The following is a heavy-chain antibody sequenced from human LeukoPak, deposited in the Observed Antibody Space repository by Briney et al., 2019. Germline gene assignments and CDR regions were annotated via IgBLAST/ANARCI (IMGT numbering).Heavy chain of an antibody. CDR3: ARDKNNYDDY. D-gene: IGHD2/OR15-2a*01. J-gene: IGHJ4*02. Sequence: GGSLRLSCAASGFTFNNYGMNWVRQAPGKGLEWVSSISSSRTYIYYADSVKGRFTISRDNAKNSLYLEMNSLRAEDTGVYYCARDKNNYDDYWGQGTLVTVSS. CDR2: ISSSRTYI. V-gene: IGHV3-21*01. CDR1: GFTFNNYG.